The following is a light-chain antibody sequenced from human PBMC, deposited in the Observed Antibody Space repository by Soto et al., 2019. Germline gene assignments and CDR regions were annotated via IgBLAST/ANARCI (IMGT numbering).Light chain of an antibody. Sequence: EIVLTQSPGTLSLSPGERATLSCRASQTVSSSYLAWYQQKPGQAPRLLLFDTSSRATGIPDRFSGSGSGTDFTLTISRLEPEDFAVYHCHHYGSSLYTFGQGTKLEIK. CDR1: QTVSSSY. CDR2: DTS. J-gene: IGKJ2*01. V-gene: IGKV3-20*01. CDR3: HHYGSSLYT.